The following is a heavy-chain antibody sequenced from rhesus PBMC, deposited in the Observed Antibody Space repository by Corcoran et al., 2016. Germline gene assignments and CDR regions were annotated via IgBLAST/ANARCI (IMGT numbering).Heavy chain of an antibody. J-gene: IGHJ4*01. CDR1: GGSISTGYYY. CDR3: ARAPTIFGLFYFDY. CDR2: ISYSGTP. D-gene: IGHD3-3*01. V-gene: IGHV4-122*02. Sequence: QVQLQESGPGLVKPSETLSLSCAVSGGSISTGYYYWSWIRQAPGKGLEWIGYISYSGTPSYTPSLKSRVTISRDPSKNQFSLKLSSVTAADTAVYYCARAPTIFGLFYFDYWGQGVLVTVSS.